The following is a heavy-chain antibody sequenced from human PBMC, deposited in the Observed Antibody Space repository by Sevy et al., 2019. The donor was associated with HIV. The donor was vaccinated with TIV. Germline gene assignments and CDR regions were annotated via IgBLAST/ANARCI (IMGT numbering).Heavy chain of an antibody. D-gene: IGHD6-6*01. V-gene: IGHV4-38-2*01. CDR1: GYSISSGYY. Sequence: SETLSLTCAVSGYSISSGYYWGWIRQPPGKGLEWIGSIYHSGGTYYNPSLKSRVTISVDTSKDQFSLKLSSVTAADTAVYYCARRHTESIAARLGWFDPWGQGTLVTVSS. CDR3: ARRHTESIAARLGWFDP. J-gene: IGHJ5*02. CDR2: IYHSGGT.